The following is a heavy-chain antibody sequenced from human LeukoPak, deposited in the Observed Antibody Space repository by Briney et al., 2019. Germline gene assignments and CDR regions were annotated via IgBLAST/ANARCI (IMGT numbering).Heavy chain of an antibody. J-gene: IGHJ4*02. CDR2: IYHSGST. V-gene: IGHV4-30-2*01. CDR1: GGSISSGANY. CDR3: AREMNLGY. Sequence: SETLSPTCTVSGGSISSGANYWSWTRQPPGKGLEWIGYIYHSGSTYYNPSLKSRVTISVDRSKNQFSLKLSSVTAADTAVYYCAREMNLGYWGQGTLVTVSS. D-gene: IGHD1-14*01.